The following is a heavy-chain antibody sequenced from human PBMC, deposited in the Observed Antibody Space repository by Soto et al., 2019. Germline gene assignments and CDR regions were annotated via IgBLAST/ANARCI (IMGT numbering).Heavy chain of an antibody. CDR3: ARVKRYFFDP. D-gene: IGHD3-9*01. V-gene: IGHV3-23*01. Sequence: PGGSLRLSCAASGFTFSNYAMNWVRQAPGKGLEWVSTISGSSGSAYYADSVKGRFTISRDNSKYTLYLQMNSLRAADTAVYYCARVKRYFFDPWGQGTLVTVSS. CDR2: ISGSSGSA. J-gene: IGHJ5*02. CDR1: GFTFSNYA.